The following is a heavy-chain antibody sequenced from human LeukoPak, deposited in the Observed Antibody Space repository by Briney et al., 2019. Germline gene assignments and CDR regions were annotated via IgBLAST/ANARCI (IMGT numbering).Heavy chain of an antibody. Sequence: GGSLRLSCAASGFTFSSYAMSWVRQAPGKGLEWVSAISGSGGSTYYAASVKGRFTISRDNSKNTLYLQMNSLRAEDTAVYYCAKDRHSSSWYGDYWGQGTLVTVSS. CDR3: AKDRHSSSWYGDY. J-gene: IGHJ4*02. D-gene: IGHD6-13*01. CDR1: GFTFSSYA. V-gene: IGHV3-23*01. CDR2: ISGSGGST.